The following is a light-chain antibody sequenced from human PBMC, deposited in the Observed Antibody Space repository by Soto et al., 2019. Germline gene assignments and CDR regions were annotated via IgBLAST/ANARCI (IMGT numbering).Light chain of an antibody. CDR2: AVS. V-gene: IGLV2-14*01. J-gene: IGLJ3*02. Sequence: QSALTQPASVSVSPGQSITMSCTGTSSDVGGYAYVSWYQQYPGKAPKLVISAVSNRPSGVSHRFSGSRSGNTASLTISGLQAEDEADYYCSSYTSNTTPVFGGGTEVTVL. CDR3: SSYTSNTTPV. CDR1: SSDVGGYAY.